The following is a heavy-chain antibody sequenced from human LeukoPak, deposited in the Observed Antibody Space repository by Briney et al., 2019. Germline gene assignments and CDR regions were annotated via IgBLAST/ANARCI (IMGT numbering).Heavy chain of an antibody. CDR1: GFSLSTSGMR. CDR2: IDLDDDK. V-gene: IGHV2-70*04. Sequence: SGPALVKPTQTLTLTCTFSGFSLSTSGMRVSWIRQPPGKALEWLARIDLDDDKFYSTSLKTRLTISKDTSKNQVVLTMTKMDPVDTATYYCARAQYYYDSSGYYSVGAFDIWGQGTMVTVSS. D-gene: IGHD3-22*01. CDR3: ARAQYYYDSSGYYSVGAFDI. J-gene: IGHJ3*02.